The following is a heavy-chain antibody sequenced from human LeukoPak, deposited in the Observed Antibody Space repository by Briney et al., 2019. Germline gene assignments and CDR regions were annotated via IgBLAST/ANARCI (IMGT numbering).Heavy chain of an antibody. J-gene: IGHJ3*02. CDR2: IYSGGST. Sequence: GGSLRLSCAASGFTVSSNYMSWVRQAPGKGLEWVSVIYSGGSTYYADSVKGRFTISRDNSKNTLYLQMNSLRAEDTAVYYCARVTGYYKPDAFDIWGQGTMVTVSS. CDR3: ARVTGYYKPDAFDI. CDR1: GFTVSSNY. V-gene: IGHV3-66*01. D-gene: IGHD3-9*01.